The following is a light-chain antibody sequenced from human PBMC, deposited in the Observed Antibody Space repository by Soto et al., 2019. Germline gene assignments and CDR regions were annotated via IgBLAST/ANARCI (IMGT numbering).Light chain of an antibody. CDR1: SSDVGGYNY. V-gene: IGLV2-14*01. CDR2: EVS. J-gene: IGLJ1*01. CDR3: SSYTSSRADG. Sequence: QSALTQPASVSGSPGQSITISCTGTSSDVGGYNYVSWYQQQSGKAPKLMIHEVSNRPSGVSNRFSGSKSGNTASLTISGLQAEDEADYYCSSYTSSRADGFGIGTKVTVL.